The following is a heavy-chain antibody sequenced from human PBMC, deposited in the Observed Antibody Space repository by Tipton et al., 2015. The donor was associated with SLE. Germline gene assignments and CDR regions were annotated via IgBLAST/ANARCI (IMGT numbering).Heavy chain of an antibody. CDR2: IRYDGSGT. D-gene: IGHD2-8*01. CDR3: AKDGDSKSTKGAWFDP. Sequence: SLRLSCAGSGFTFDDYAVSWVRQAPGKGLEWVAFIRYDGSGTYYADSVKGRFTISRDNSKNTLYVQMNSLRSEDTAVYYCAKDGDSKSTKGAWFDPWGQGTLVTVSS. CDR1: GFTFDDYA. J-gene: IGHJ5*02. V-gene: IGHV3-30*02.